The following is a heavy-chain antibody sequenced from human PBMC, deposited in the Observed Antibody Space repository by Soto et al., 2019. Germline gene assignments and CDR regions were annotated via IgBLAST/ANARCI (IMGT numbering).Heavy chain of an antibody. J-gene: IGHJ5*02. V-gene: IGHV4-34*01. CDR2: NNHSGST. D-gene: IGHD2-15*01. CDR1: GGSFSGYY. Sequence: TSETLSLTCAVYGGSFSGYYWSWIRQPPGKGLEWIGENNHSGSTNYNPSLKSRVTISVDTSKNQFSLKLSSVTAADTAVYYCARGLSLGYCSGGSCSRDGVTTVNWSYNCFDPWGQGTLVTVSS. CDR3: ARGLSLGYCSGGSCSRDGVTTVNWSYNCFDP.